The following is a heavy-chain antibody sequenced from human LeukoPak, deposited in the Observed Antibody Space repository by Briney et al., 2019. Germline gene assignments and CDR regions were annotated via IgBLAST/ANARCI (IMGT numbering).Heavy chain of an antibody. D-gene: IGHD3-22*01. CDR2: IYYSGST. J-gene: IGHJ4*02. CDR1: GGSISSGGYY. V-gene: IGHV4-31*03. Sequence: PSETLSLTCTVSGGSISSGGYYWSWIRQHPGKGLEWIGYIYYSGSTYYNPSLKSRVTLSVDTSKNQFSLKLSSVTAADTAVYYCARGSYDSSGYETLPDYWGQGTLVTVSS. CDR3: ARGSYDSSGYETLPDY.